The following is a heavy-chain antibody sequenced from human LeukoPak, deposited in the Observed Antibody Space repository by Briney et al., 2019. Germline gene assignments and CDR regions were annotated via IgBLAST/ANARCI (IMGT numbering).Heavy chain of an antibody. CDR2: IYYSGST. D-gene: IGHD2-15*01. Sequence: SETLSLTCTVSGGSISSYYWSWIRQPPGKGLEWIGYIYYSGSTNYNPSLKSRVTISVDTSKNQFSLKLSSMTAADTAVYYCARANYLGSVALDVWGKGTTVTVSS. CDR1: GGSISSYY. V-gene: IGHV4-59*01. CDR3: ARANYLGSVALDV. J-gene: IGHJ6*04.